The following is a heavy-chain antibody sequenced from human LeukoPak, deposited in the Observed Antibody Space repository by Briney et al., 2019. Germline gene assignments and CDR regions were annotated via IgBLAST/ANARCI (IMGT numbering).Heavy chain of an antibody. J-gene: IGHJ5*02. CDR2: LYYSGST. Sequence: SETLSLTCAVSGGSITTSSYYWGWIRQPPGMGLEWIGTLYYSGSTYYNPSLKSRVTISADTSKNQFSLKLTSVTAADTAVYYCAILGTGSSWGQGTLVTVSS. CDR1: GGSITTSSYY. CDR3: AILGTGSS. V-gene: IGHV4-39*01. D-gene: IGHD3-10*01.